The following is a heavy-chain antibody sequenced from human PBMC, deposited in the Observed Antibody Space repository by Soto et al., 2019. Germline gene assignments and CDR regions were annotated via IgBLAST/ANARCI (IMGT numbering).Heavy chain of an antibody. J-gene: IGHJ4*02. Sequence: SETLSLTCTVSGESIDTAGYYWTWIRQRPGRGLEWLGFIYHSGATYYSSSMKSRLSISIDRSQNQFSLKVTSVTAADTAVYFCSRGDYWGQGMLVTSPQ. CDR3: SRGDY. V-gene: IGHV4-31*03. CDR2: IYHSGAT. CDR1: GESIDTAGYY.